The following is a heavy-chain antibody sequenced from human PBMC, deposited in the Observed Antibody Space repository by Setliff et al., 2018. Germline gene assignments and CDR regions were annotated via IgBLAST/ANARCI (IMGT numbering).Heavy chain of an antibody. CDR3: AREYVLMWFGELKTRGGMDV. Sequence: GGSLRLSCAASGFAFSNAWMSWVRQAPGKGLEWVAVISYDGSNKYYADSVKGRFTISRDNSKNTLYLQMNSLRAEDTAVYYCAREYVLMWFGELKTRGGMDVWGQGTTVTVSS. CDR2: ISYDGSNK. CDR1: GFAFSNAW. V-gene: IGHV3-30-3*01. J-gene: IGHJ6*02. D-gene: IGHD3-10*01.